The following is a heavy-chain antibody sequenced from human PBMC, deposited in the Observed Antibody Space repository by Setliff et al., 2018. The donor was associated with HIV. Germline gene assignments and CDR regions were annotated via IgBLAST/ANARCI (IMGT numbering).Heavy chain of an antibody. J-gene: IGHJ3*02. D-gene: IGHD4-17*01. V-gene: IGHV1-2*02. CDR3: AREPDYGIRDAFDI. CDR2: INPNSGGT. Sequence: ASVKVSCKASGYTFTGYYIHWVRQAPGQGLEWMGWINPNSGGTNYAQKFQGRVAITTDKSTITAYMELSSLRSEDTAVYYCAREPDYGIRDAFDIWGQGTMVTVSS. CDR1: GYTFTGYY.